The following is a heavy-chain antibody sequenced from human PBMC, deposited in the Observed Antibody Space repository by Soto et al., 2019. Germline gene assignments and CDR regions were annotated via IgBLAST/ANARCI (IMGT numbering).Heavy chain of an antibody. CDR3: GRGVPGSGSFCVSWFAP. Sequence: SVKVSCKASGGTFSSYAISWVRQAPGQGLEWMGGIIPIFGTANYAQKFQGRVTITADESTSTAYMELSSLRSENTAVYYCGRGVPGSGSFCVSWFAPGGKEPRFTVPS. D-gene: IGHD3-10*01. CDR2: IIPIFGTA. CDR1: GGTFSSYA. V-gene: IGHV1-69*13. J-gene: IGHJ5*02.